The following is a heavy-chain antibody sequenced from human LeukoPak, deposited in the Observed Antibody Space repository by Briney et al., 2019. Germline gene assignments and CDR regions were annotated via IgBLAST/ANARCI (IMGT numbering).Heavy chain of an antibody. D-gene: IGHD6-13*01. CDR2: IYHSGST. J-gene: IGHJ4*02. CDR3: ARVRQQRIIDY. V-gene: IGHV4-38-2*02. CDR1: GYSISSGYY. Sequence: SETLSLTCTVSGYSISSGYYWGWIRQPPGKGLEWIGSIYHSGSTYYNPSLKSRVTISVDTSKNQFSLKLSSVTAADTAVYYCARVRQQRIIDYWGQGTLVTVSS.